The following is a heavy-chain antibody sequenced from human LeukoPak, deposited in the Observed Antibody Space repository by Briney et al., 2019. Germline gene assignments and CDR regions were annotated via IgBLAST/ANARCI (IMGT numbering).Heavy chain of an antibody. CDR2: ISGSGGST. V-gene: IGHV3-23*01. Sequence: QPGGSLRLSCAASGFTFSSYAMSWVRQAPGKGLEWVSAISGSGGSTYYADSVKGRFTISRDNSKNTLYLQMNSLRAEDTAVYYCAKGGSYYVGGLLDYWGQGTLVTVSS. CDR1: GFTFSSYA. J-gene: IGHJ4*02. CDR3: AKGGSYYVGGLLDY. D-gene: IGHD1-26*01.